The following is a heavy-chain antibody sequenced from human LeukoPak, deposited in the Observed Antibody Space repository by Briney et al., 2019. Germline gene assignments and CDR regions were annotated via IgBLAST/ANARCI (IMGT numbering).Heavy chain of an antibody. CDR1: GFTFSNYA. Sequence: GGSLRLSCAASGFTFSNYAMHWVRQAPGKGLEWVAVISYDGSNKYYADSVKGRFTISRDNSKNTLYLQMNSLRAEDTAVYYCARDCSSTSCNQRGYYFDYWGQGTLVTVSS. J-gene: IGHJ4*02. CDR3: ARDCSSTSCNQRGYYFDY. D-gene: IGHD2-2*01. CDR2: ISYDGSNK. V-gene: IGHV3-30*04.